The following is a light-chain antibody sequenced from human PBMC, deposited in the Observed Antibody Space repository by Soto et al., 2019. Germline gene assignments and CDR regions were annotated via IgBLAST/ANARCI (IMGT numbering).Light chain of an antibody. CDR3: SARDDSLSGVV. J-gene: IGLJ2*01. Sequence: QSVLTQPPSTSGTPGQRVTISCSGSSSNIGSNHVYWYQQFPGMAPKLLMYRSDPRPTGVPDRFSGSKSGTSASLAISGLRSDDEADYYCSARDDSLSGVVFGGGTKLTVL. CDR1: SSNIGSNH. V-gene: IGLV1-47*01. CDR2: RSD.